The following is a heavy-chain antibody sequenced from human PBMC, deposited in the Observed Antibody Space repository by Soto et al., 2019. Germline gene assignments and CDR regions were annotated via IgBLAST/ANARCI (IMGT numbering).Heavy chain of an antibody. CDR1: GFTFDIHA. D-gene: IGHD2-2*01. CDR3: AKVSHATHYFYYAMHV. V-gene: IGHV3-23*01. CDR2: ISGSGGST. J-gene: IGHJ6*02. Sequence: EVQLLESGGGLVQPGGSLRLSCAASGFTFDIHAMSWVRQAPGKGLQWVSVISGSGGSTYYADSVKGRFTISRDNSRNTRYLQMNSLRADDTAVYYCAKVSHATHYFYYAMHVWGQGTTVTVSS.